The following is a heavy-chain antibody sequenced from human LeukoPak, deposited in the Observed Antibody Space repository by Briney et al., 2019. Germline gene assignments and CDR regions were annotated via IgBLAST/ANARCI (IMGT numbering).Heavy chain of an antibody. CDR3: ARATTARRGVKRRDYYYYMDV. CDR2: MNPNSGNT. D-gene: IGHD3-10*01. V-gene: IGHV1-8*03. CDR1: GYTFTSYD. J-gene: IGHJ6*03. Sequence: GASVKVSCKASGYTFTSYDINWVRQATGQGLEWMGWMNPNSGNTGYAQKFQGRVTITRNTSISTAYMELSSLRSEDTAVYYSARATTARRGVKRRDYYYYMDVWGKGTTVTVSS.